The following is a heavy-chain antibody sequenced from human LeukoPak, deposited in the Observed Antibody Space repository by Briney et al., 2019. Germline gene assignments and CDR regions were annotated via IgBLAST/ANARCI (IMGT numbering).Heavy chain of an antibody. V-gene: IGHV4-59*05. CDR2: IYYSGST. D-gene: IGHD3-22*01. CDR3: ARYKVSPGGYPIHAFDI. CDR1: GFTFSSYSMN. Sequence: GSLRLSCAASGFTFSSYSMNWVRQAPGKGLEGIGSIYYSGSTYYNPSLKSRVTISVDTSKNQFSLKLRSVTAADTAVYYCARYKVSPGGYPIHAFDIWGQGTMVTVSS. J-gene: IGHJ3*02.